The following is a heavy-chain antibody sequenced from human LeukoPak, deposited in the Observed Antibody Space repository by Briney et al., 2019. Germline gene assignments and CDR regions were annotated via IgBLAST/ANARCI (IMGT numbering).Heavy chain of an antibody. Sequence: GGSLRLSCKGSGYSFTSYWISWVRQMPGKGLEWMGRINPSDSYTNYTPSFQGHVTISADKSISTTYLQWSSLKASDPAMYYCARQTNIGVVTATSFDSWGQGTLVTVSS. CDR2: INPSDSYT. V-gene: IGHV5-10-1*01. CDR3: ARQTNIGVVTATSFDS. D-gene: IGHD2-21*02. CDR1: GYSFTSYW. J-gene: IGHJ4*02.